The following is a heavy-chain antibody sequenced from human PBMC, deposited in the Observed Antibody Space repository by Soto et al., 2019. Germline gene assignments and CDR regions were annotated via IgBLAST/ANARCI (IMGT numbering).Heavy chain of an antibody. D-gene: IGHD2-2*01. J-gene: IGHJ5*02. CDR3: ARHEIPATPDSWFDP. V-gene: IGHV4-59*08. CDR1: GGSIRNYY. CDR2: IYYSGST. Sequence: SSETLSLTCTFSGGSIRNYYLNWIRQPPGKGLEWIGYIYYSGSTNYNPSLQSRVTISVDTSKNQFSLKLNSVTAADTAVYYCARHEIPATPDSWFDPWGQGTLVTVSS.